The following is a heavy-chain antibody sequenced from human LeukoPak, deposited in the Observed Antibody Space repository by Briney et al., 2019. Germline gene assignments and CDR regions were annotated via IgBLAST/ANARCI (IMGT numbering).Heavy chain of an antibody. CDR3: ASDSGYDFWSGYSIMGD. Sequence: SVKVSCKASGGTFSSYAISWVRRAPGQGREWMGGIIPIFGTANYAQKFQGRVTITTDESTSTAYMELSSLRSEDTAVYYCASDSGYDFWSGYSIMGDWGQGTLLTVSS. CDR2: IIPIFGTA. V-gene: IGHV1-69*05. D-gene: IGHD3-3*01. J-gene: IGHJ4*02. CDR1: GGTFSSYA.